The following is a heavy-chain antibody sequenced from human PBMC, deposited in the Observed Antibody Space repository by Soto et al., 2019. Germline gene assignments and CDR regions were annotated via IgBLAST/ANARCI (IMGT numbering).Heavy chain of an antibody. CDR3: AGVRIFGVVIENEALQI. D-gene: IGHD3-3*02. Sequence: GGSLRLSCAASGFTFSSYSMNWVRQAPGKGLEWVSYISSSSSTIYYADSVKGRFTISRDNAKNSLYLQMNSLRAEDTAAYYSAGVRIFGVVIENEALQIWGRGRMVTV. CDR1: GFTFSSYS. V-gene: IGHV3-48*01. CDR2: ISSSSSTI. J-gene: IGHJ3*02.